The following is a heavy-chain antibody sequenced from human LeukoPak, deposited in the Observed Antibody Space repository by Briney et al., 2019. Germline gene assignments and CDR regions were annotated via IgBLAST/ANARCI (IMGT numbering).Heavy chain of an antibody. D-gene: IGHD3-22*01. Sequence: GGSLRLSCAASGFTFSSYWMHWVRQAPGKGLEWVSVTYTGGNSYYADSVKGRFIISRDISKNTLYLQMNSLRAEDSALYYCARGGRGSAAVVAPRSFDIWGQGTMVTVSS. CDR2: TYTGGNS. J-gene: IGHJ3*02. CDR3: ARGGRGSAAVVAPRSFDI. V-gene: IGHV3-53*01. CDR1: GFTFSSYW.